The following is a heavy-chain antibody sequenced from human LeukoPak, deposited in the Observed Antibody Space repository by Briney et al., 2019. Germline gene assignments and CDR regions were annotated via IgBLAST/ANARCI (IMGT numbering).Heavy chain of an antibody. V-gene: IGHV3-23*01. CDR3: AKDWASGNYFDY. CDR2: ISDTGVST. CDR1: GFTFSSYA. Sequence: PGGSLGLSCAASGFTFSSYAMIWVRQAPGRGLEWVSVISDTGVSTSYADSVKGRFTISRDNSKNTLYLQMNSLRAEDTAVYYCAKDWASGNYFDYWGQGTLVTVSS. J-gene: IGHJ4*02. D-gene: IGHD1-14*01.